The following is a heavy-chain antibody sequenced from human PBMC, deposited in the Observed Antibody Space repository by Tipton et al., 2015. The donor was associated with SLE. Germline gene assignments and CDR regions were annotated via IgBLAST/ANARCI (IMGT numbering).Heavy chain of an antibody. D-gene: IGHD2-2*01. V-gene: IGHV4-59*01. CDR1: GGSISGYY. J-gene: IGHJ4*02. CDR3: ARGDCSSTSCLDY. Sequence: GLVKPSETLSLTCTVFGGSISGYYYSWIRQPPGKGLEWIGYIYYSGSTNYNPSLKSRVTISVDTSKNQFSLKLSSVTAADTAVYYCARGDCSSTSCLDYWGQGTLVTVSS. CDR2: IYYSGST.